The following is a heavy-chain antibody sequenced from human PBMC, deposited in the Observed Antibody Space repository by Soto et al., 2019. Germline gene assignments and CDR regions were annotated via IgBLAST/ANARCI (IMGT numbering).Heavy chain of an antibody. CDR3: ARLVRGDYNFDY. V-gene: IGHV4-59*01. D-gene: IGHD4-17*01. CDR1: VGSISSYY. J-gene: IGHJ4*02. CDR2: IYYSGST. Sequence: SEALSLTGTVSVGSISSYYWSWIRQPPGKGLEWIGYIYYSGSTNYNPSLKSRVTISVDTSKNQFSLKLSSVTAADTAVYYCARLVRGDYNFDYWGQGTLVTVSS.